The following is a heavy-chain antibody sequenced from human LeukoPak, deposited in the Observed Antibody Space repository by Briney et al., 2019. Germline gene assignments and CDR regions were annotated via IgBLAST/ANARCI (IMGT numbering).Heavy chain of an antibody. CDR3: VRVASSSIATVYQYYIHV. CDR2: IEYSEGT. V-gene: IGHV4-31*03. Sequence: SRTLSLTCTVSGLSLSRGGNYWGWPRQHGGRGLEWIGLIEYSEGTYHHSSLQIRVTISLHTSKNQFSLNLRSMTASDTAVYYCVRVASSSIATVYQYYIHVWGKGTTVTVSS. CDR1: GLSLSRGGNY. J-gene: IGHJ6*03. D-gene: IGHD2-2*01.